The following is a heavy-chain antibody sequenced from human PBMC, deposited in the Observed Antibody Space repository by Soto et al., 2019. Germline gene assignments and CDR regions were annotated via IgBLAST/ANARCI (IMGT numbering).Heavy chain of an antibody. CDR3: AYYGTSYFFDH. D-gene: IGHD3-10*01. J-gene: IGHJ4*02. Sequence: QITLKESGPTLVKPTQPLTLTCTFSGFSLTPAVCVGWIRQPPGKAPEWLALIYRPDDKRYSPSLRTRLTITQDTYKTQVVLTMTNMDPVDTGTYYCAYYGTSYFFDHWGQGTLVTVSS. V-gene: IGHV2-5*01. CDR1: GFSLTPAVC. CDR2: IYRPDDK.